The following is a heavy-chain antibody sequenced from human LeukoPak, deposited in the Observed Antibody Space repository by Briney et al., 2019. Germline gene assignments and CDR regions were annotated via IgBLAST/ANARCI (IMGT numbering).Heavy chain of an antibody. CDR1: GGSISSYS. V-gene: IGHV4-59*08. CDR3: ARHYLYGDPPAFDF. Sequence: SETLSLTCTVSGGSISSYSWSWIRQPPGKGLEWIGYMYSRGSTIDNPSRKSRVTISRDTSKNQLSLRVTSVTAADTAMYYCARHYLYGDPPAFDFWGQGTMVTVSS. D-gene: IGHD4-17*01. CDR2: MYSRGST. J-gene: IGHJ3*01.